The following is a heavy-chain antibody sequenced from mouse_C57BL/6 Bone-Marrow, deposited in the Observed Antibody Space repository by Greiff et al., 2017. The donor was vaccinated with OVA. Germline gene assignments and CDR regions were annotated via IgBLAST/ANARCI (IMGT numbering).Heavy chain of an antibody. Sequence: EVQRVESGGGLVKPGGSLKLSCAASGFTFSDYGMHWVRQAPEKGLEWVAYISSGSSTIYYADTVKGRFTISRDNAKNTLFLQMTSLRSEDTAMYYCARPIDDYDVGAWFAYWGQGTLVTVSA. CDR3: ARPIDDYDVGAWFAY. CDR1: GFTFSDYG. V-gene: IGHV5-17*01. J-gene: IGHJ3*01. D-gene: IGHD2-4*01. CDR2: ISSGSSTI.